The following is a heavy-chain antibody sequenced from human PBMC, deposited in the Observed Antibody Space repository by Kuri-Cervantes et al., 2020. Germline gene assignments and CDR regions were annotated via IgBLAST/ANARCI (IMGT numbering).Heavy chain of an antibody. J-gene: IGHJ1*01. CDR3: ARRGNGYDSYFEN. D-gene: IGHD5-12*01. CDR1: GFTFNSCG. CDR2: ISYDGSNT. Sequence: GESLKISCAASGFTFNSCGMHWVRQAPGKGLEWVTVISYDGSNTYYADSVKGRFTISRDNAKNSLFLQINSLRAEDTAVYHCARRGNGYDSYFENWGQGTLVTVSS. V-gene: IGHV3-30*03.